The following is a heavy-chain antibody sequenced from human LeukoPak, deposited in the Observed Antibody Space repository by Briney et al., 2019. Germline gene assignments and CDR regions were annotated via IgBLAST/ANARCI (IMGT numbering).Heavy chain of an antibody. J-gene: IGHJ5*02. V-gene: IGHV4-4*07. CDR1: GGSISSYY. CDR3: ARGVEYYDFWSGPPPLNWFDP. Sequence: NPSETLSLTCTVSGGSISSYYWSWIRQPAGKGLEWIGRIYTSGSTNYNPSLKSRVTMSVDTSKNQFSLKLSSVTAADTAVYYCARGVEYYDFWSGPPPLNWFDPWGQGTLVTVSS. CDR2: IYTSGST. D-gene: IGHD3-3*01.